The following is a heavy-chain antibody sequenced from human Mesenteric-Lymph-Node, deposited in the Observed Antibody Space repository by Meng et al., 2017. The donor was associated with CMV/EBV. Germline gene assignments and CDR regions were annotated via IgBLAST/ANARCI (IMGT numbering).Heavy chain of an antibody. D-gene: IGHD1-26*01. CDR1: GYTFNRYA. CDR3: ARGPEWELDDY. Sequence: SCQASGYTFNRYAMHWVRQAPGERLEWMGWINAANGNTRYSQKFQGRVTITGDTSASTGSIELSSLTSEDTAVYYCARGPEWELDDYWGQGTLVTVSS. J-gene: IGHJ4*02. V-gene: IGHV1-3*01. CDR2: INAANGNT.